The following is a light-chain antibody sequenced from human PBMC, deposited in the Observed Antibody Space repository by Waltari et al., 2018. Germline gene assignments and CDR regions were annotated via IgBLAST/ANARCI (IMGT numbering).Light chain of an antibody. CDR3: QQRASWPPRYS. Sequence: EIVLTQSPATLSLSPWDRANLSCRASQTLSSYVSWYQQRPGQAPRLFIYDASKRATGIPARFSGSGSGADFTLTISDLEPEDSAVYYCQQRASWPPRYSFGQGTKLEIK. V-gene: IGKV3-11*01. J-gene: IGKJ2*03. CDR2: DAS. CDR1: QTLSSY.